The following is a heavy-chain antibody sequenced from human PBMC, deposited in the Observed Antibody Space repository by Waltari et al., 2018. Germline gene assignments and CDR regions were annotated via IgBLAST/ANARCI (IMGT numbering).Heavy chain of an antibody. CDR1: GGSISSYY. D-gene: IGHD2-15*01. CDR3: ARDATTYYYYMDV. V-gene: IGHV4-4*07. Sequence: QVQLQESGPGLVTPSETLSLTCTVSGGSISSYYWSWIRQPAGKGLEWIGRMYSSGSTNYNPSLKSRVTMSVDTSKNQFSLKLSSVTAADTAVYYCARDATTYYYYMDVWGKGTTVTVSS. J-gene: IGHJ6*03. CDR2: MYSSGST.